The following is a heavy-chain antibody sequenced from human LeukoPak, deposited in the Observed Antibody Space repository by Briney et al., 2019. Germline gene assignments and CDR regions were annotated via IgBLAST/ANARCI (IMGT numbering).Heavy chain of an antibody. Sequence: ASLKLSCKASGYTFSNYGFSWVRQAPGQGLEWVGWISTYSDNTVYAQNLQGRVTMTTDTSTSTAYMELRSLRADDTAVYYCARTPASGTQWFDPWGQGTLVTVSS. CDR2: ISTYSDNT. D-gene: IGHD6-13*01. J-gene: IGHJ5*02. CDR3: ARTPASGTQWFDP. V-gene: IGHV1-18*01. CDR1: GYTFSNYG.